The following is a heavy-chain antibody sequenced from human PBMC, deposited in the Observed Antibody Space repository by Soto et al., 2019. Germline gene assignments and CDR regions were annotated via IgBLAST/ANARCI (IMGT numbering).Heavy chain of an antibody. V-gene: IGHV5-51*01. CDR3: ARHSYYDYVWGSYRQYNWFDP. Sequence: GESLKISCKGSGFTFSNHWIAWVRQMPGRGLEWMGIIYGGDSDTGYSPSFQGQVAISADKSISTAYLQWSSLKASDTAMYYCARHSYYDYVWGSYRQYNWFDPWGQGTLVTVSS. CDR2: IYGGDSDT. CDR1: GFTFSNHW. J-gene: IGHJ5*02. D-gene: IGHD3-16*02.